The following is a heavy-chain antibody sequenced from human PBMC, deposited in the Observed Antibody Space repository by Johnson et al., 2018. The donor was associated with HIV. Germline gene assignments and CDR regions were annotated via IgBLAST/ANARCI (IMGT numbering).Heavy chain of an antibody. Sequence: VQLVESGGGVVQPGRSLRLSCAASGFTFDDYAMHWVRQAPGKGLEWVSGISWNSGNIAYGDSVKGRFTIARDNSKNTLFLQMNSLRAEDTAVYYCARDPAAAALRAFDIWGQGTMVTVSS. CDR1: GFTFDDYA. V-gene: IGHV3-9*01. D-gene: IGHD6-13*01. CDR2: ISWNSGNI. CDR3: ARDPAAAALRAFDI. J-gene: IGHJ3*02.